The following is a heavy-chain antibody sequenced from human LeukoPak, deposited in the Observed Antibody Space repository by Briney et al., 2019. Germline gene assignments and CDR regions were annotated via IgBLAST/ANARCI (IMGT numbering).Heavy chain of an antibody. Sequence: GRSLRLSCTASGFTVSSHAMSWVRQAPGEGLGWDSALSGSGGNTYYTESVKGCFTTSRDNSKNSLYLQMNSLSAEDTAKYYCAKVASLCTSTSCVRGGFDYWGQGTLVTVSS. V-gene: IGHV3-23*01. J-gene: IGHJ4*02. D-gene: IGHD2-2*01. CDR2: LSGSGGNT. CDR3: AKVASLCTSTSCVRGGFDY. CDR1: GFTVSSHA.